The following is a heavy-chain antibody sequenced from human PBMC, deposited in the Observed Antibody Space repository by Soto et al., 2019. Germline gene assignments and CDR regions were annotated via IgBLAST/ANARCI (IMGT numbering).Heavy chain of an antibody. Sequence: EVQLAESGGGMVQPGGSLRLSCVASGFTFSSYDMHWVRQAPGKGLEYVSSISSNGGTTYYGNSVKGRFTISRDNSKNTLYLQRDSRRAEDMAVYYCVRRVSGNYDYWGQGTLVTVSS. CDR3: VRRVSGNYDY. D-gene: IGHD1-7*01. J-gene: IGHJ4*02. V-gene: IGHV3-64*01. CDR1: GFTFSSYD. CDR2: ISSNGGTT.